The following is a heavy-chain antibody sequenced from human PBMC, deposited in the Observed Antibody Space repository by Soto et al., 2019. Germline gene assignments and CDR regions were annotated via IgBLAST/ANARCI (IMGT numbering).Heavy chain of an antibody. CDR2: FFSDVES. V-gene: IGHV2-26*03. CDR3: ARLNADYGSDEDALDV. J-gene: IGHJ6*02. Sequence: QVTLEESGPVLVKPTEPLTLTCTISGFSLTNGRSGVSWIRQPKGKALAWLANFFSDVESSYSTSMQSRLTRSNDAAGTQGGLKVSNMAPQDSGTYYGARLNADYGSDEDALDVWGQGTTVTVSS. CDR1: GFSLTNGRSG. D-gene: IGHD4-17*01.